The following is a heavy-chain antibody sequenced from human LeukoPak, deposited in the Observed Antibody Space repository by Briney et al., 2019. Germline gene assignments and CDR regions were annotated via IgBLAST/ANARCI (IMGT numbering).Heavy chain of an antibody. CDR3: AREHVDTAMAFDY. CDR1: GGTFISYA. CDR2: IIPIFGTA. V-gene: IGHV1-69*13. J-gene: IGHJ4*02. Sequence: ASVKVSCKASGGTFISYAISWVRQAPGQGREGMGGIIPIFGTANYAQKFQGRVPITADESTSTAYMELSSLRSEDTAVYYCAREHVDTAMAFDYWGQGTLVTVSS. D-gene: IGHD5-18*01.